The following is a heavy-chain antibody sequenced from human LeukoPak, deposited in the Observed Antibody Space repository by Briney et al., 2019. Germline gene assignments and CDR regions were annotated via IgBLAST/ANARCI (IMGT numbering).Heavy chain of an antibody. J-gene: IGHJ4*02. D-gene: IGHD3-3*01. CDR2: ISRSGTII. V-gene: IGHV3-48*03. CDR3: ARERDDYYFDY. Sequence: PGGSLRLSCAASGFTLSSYKMNWVRQAPGKGLEWVSYISRSGTIISYADSVRGRLTISRDNAKNSLYLQMNSLRAEDTAVYYCARERDDYYFDYWGQGTLVTVSS. CDR1: GFTLSSYK.